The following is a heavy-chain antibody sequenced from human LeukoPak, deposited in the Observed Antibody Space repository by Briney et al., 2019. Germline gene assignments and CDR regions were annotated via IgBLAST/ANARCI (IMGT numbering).Heavy chain of an antibody. D-gene: IGHD3-22*01. Sequence: SQTLSLTCAISGDSFSSNSVTWNWIRQSPSRGLEWLGRTYYRSKWYSDYAISVKSRITINPDTSKNQFSLQLNSVTPEDTAVYYCARANYFDSSGYGYNWFDPWGQGTLVTVSS. CDR3: ARANYFDSSGYGYNWFDP. CDR2: TYYRSKWYS. V-gene: IGHV6-1*01. CDR1: GDSFSSNSVT. J-gene: IGHJ5*02.